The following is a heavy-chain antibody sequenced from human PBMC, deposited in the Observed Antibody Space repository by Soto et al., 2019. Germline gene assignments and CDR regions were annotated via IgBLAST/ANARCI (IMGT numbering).Heavy chain of an antibody. CDR2: ISYDGSNK. V-gene: IGHV3-30-3*01. CDR1: GFTFSSYA. J-gene: IGHJ4*02. D-gene: IGHD6-25*01. Sequence: PGGSLRLSCAASGFTFSSYAMHWVRQAPGKGLEWVAVISYDGSNKYYADSVRGRFTISRDNSKNTLYLQMNSLRAEDTAVYYCARESLEAAPVDYWGQGTLVTVSS. CDR3: ARESLEAAPVDY.